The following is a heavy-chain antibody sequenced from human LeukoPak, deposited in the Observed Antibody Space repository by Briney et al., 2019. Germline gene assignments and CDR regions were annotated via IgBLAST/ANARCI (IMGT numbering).Heavy chain of an antibody. CDR1: GGSISSYY. CDR2: IYYSGST. D-gene: IGHD3-22*01. V-gene: IGHV4-59*01. CDR3: ATGYDSSGYGYYYYYMDV. J-gene: IGHJ6*02. Sequence: SETLSLTCTVSGGSISSYYWSWIRQPPGKGLEWIGYIYYSGSTNYNPSLKSRVTISVDTSKNQFSLKLSSVTAADTAVYYCATGYDSSGYGYYYYYMDVWGQGTTVTVSS.